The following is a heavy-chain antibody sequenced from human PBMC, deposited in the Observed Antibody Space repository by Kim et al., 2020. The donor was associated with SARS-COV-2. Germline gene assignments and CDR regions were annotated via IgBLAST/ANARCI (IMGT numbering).Heavy chain of an antibody. Sequence: SETLSLTCTVSNYSISNGYYWAWIRQPLGKGLEWIGSFSQRGSTYYNPSLKSRVPILVDTSKTDFSLKLTSVTAADTAMYFCAGALTSGSGSYYNFPPFDYWGQGTLVTVSS. CDR1: NYSISNGYY. J-gene: IGHJ4*02. CDR2: FSQRGST. V-gene: IGHV4-38-2*02. CDR3: AGALTSGSGSYYNFPPFDY. D-gene: IGHD3-10*01.